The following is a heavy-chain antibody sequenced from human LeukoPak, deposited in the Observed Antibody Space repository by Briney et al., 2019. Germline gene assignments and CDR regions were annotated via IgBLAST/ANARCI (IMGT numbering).Heavy chain of an antibody. CDR2: INPSGGST. Sequence: GASVKVSCKASGYTFTSYYMHWVRQAPGQGLEWMGIINPSGGSTSYAQKFQGRVTMTRDTSTSTVYMKLSSLRSEDTAVYYCARDGGGTAMVSYYFDYWGQGTLVTVSS. J-gene: IGHJ4*02. CDR3: ARDGGGTAMVSYYFDY. D-gene: IGHD5-18*01. V-gene: IGHV1-46*01. CDR1: GYTFTSYY.